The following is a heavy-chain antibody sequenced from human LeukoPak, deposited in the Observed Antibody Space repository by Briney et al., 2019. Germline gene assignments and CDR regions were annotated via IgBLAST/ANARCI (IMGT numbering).Heavy chain of an antibody. Sequence: PGGSLRLSCAASGFTFSNSAMSWVRQAPGKGLEWVSAISGSGGSTYYADSVKGRFTISRDNSKGTLYLQMNSLRAEDTAVYYCAKLSGKYSSSWSTIPDAFDIWGQGTMVTVSS. V-gene: IGHV3-23*01. J-gene: IGHJ3*02. CDR2: ISGSGGST. CDR1: GFTFSNSA. CDR3: AKLSGKYSSSWSTIPDAFDI. D-gene: IGHD6-13*01.